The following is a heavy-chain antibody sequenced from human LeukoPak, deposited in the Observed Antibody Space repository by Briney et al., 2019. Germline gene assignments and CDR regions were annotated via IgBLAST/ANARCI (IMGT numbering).Heavy chain of an antibody. J-gene: IGHJ6*02. D-gene: IGHD6-19*01. CDR2: TYYRSKWYN. V-gene: IGHV6-1*01. CDR3: ARDQDGAGPHYYYYGMDV. CDR1: GDSVSSNSAA. Sequence: SQTLSLTCANSGDSVSSNSAAWNWIRQSPSRGLEWLGRTYYRSKWYNDYAVSVKSRITINPDTSKNQFSLQLNSVTPEDTAVYYCARDQDGAGPHYYYYGMDVWGQGTTVTVSS.